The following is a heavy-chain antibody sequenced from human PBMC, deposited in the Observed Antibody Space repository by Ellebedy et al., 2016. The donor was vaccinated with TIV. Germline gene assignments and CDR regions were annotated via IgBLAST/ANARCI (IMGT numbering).Heavy chain of an antibody. V-gene: IGHV5-51*01. CDR1: GYSFISYW. D-gene: IGHD6-19*01. J-gene: IGHJ4*02. Sequence: GESLKISCKGSGYSFISYWIGWVRQTPGKGLEWMGYIYPGDSDTRYSPSFQGQVTISVDKSISTAYLQWSSLKASDTAIYYCARGDRGSGWYWDKWGQGTLVTVSS. CDR2: IYPGDSDT. CDR3: ARGDRGSGWYWDK.